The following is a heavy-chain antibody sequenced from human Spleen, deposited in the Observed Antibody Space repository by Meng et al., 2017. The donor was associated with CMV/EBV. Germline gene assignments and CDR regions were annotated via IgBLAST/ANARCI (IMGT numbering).Heavy chain of an antibody. CDR3: ARLPLYCSSTTCYVDY. Sequence: GESLKISCAASAFTFNRYWMTWVRQAPGKGLEWVANIKQDGSEKYYVDSVKGRFTISRDNAKNSLYLQMNSLRAEDTAMYYCARLPLYCSSTTCYVDYWGQGTVVTVSS. CDR1: AFTFNRYW. J-gene: IGHJ4*02. CDR2: IKQDGSEK. V-gene: IGHV3-7*01. D-gene: IGHD2-2*01.